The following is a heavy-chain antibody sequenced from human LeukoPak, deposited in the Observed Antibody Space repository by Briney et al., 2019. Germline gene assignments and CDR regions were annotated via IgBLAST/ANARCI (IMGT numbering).Heavy chain of an antibody. CDR1: GFTFDDYS. CDR3: ARGMFRKIYYHGMDV. CDR2: ITWDGET. V-gene: IGHV3-43*01. J-gene: IGHJ6*02. D-gene: IGHD3-10*01. Sequence: GGSLRLSCAASGFTFDDYSIHWVRQGPGKGLEWVSLITWDGETYYADSVKGRVTIFRDNSKDSLYLQMNSLRTEDAALYYCARGMFRKIYYHGMDVWGQGTTVTVSS.